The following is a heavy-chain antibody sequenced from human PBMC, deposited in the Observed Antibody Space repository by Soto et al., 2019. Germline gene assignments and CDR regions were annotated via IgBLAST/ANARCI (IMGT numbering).Heavy chain of an antibody. D-gene: IGHD1-1*01. V-gene: IGHV4-59*01. CDR3: ARDNLRGFDP. J-gene: IGHJ5*02. CDR1: GGSISSYY. Sequence: SETLSLTCTVSGGSISSYYLSWIRQPPGKGLEWVGYIYYSGTTSYNPSLKSRVTISINTSKNQLSLKLTSVTAADTAVYYCARDNLRGFDPWGQGTLVTVSS. CDR2: IYYSGTT.